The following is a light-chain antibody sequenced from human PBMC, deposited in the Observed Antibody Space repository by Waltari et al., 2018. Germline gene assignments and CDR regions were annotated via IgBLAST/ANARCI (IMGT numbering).Light chain of an antibody. CDR3: QQFNSYPLGT. CDR2: DAS. Sequence: AIQLTQSRESVTAAVGERVTRPCRASQGISSALAWYQQKPGKAPKFLIYDASSLESGVPSRFSGSGSGTDFTLTISSLQPEDSATYYCQQFNSYPLGTFDQGTKVEIK. V-gene: IGKV1-13*02. J-gene: IGKJ1*01. CDR1: QGISSA.